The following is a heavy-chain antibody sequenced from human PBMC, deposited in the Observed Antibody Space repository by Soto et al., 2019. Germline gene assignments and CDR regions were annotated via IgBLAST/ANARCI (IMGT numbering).Heavy chain of an antibody. J-gene: IGHJ6*02. V-gene: IGHV1-58*01. CDR3: AAGRAVRGYYYYYGMDG. CDR2: IVVGSGNT. CDR1: GFTFTSSA. D-gene: IGHD6-6*01. Sequence: ASVKVSCKASGFTFTSSAVQWVRQARGQRLEWIGWIVVGSGNTNYAQKFQERVTITRDMSTSTAYMELSSLRSEDTAVYYCAAGRAVRGYYYYYGMDGWGQGTTVTVSS.